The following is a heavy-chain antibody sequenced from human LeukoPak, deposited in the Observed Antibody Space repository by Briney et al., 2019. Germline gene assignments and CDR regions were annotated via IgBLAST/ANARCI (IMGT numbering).Heavy chain of an antibody. CDR2: ISGSGGST. D-gene: IGHD6-13*01. J-gene: IGHJ4*02. Sequence: AGGSLRLSCAASGLTFSSYAMSWVRQAPGKGLEWVSAISGSGGSTYYADSVKGRFTISRDNSKNTLYLQMNSLRAEDTAVYYCAKPMKNTGYSSSWSFDYWGQGTLVTVSS. V-gene: IGHV3-23*01. CDR1: GLTFSSYA. CDR3: AKPMKNTGYSSSWSFDY.